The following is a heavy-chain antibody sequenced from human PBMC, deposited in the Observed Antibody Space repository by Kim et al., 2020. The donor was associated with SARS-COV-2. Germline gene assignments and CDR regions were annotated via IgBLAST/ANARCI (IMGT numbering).Heavy chain of an antibody. Sequence: SVKVSCKASGGTFSSYAISWVRQAPGQGLEWMGGIIPIFGTANYAQKFQGRVTITADESTSTAYMELSSLRSEDTAVYYCARDNIAVAGTSLYYYYGMDVWGQGTTVTVSS. V-gene: IGHV1-69*13. J-gene: IGHJ6*02. CDR2: IIPIFGTA. CDR1: GGTFSSYA. D-gene: IGHD6-19*01. CDR3: ARDNIAVAGTSLYYYYGMDV.